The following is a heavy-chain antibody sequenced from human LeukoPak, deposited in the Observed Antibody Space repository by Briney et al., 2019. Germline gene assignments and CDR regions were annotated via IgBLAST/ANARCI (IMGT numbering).Heavy chain of an antibody. J-gene: IGHJ4*02. V-gene: IGHV1-18*01. CDR3: ARDRPYGSGSYYVHFDY. D-gene: IGHD3-10*01. CDR2: ISAYNGNT. CDR1: GYTFTSYG. Sequence: GASVKVSCKASGYTFTSYGISWVRQAPGQGLEWMGWISAYNGNTNYAQKLQGRVTMTTDTSTSTAYMELRSLRSDDTAVYYCARDRPYGSGSYYVHFDYWGQGTLVTVSS.